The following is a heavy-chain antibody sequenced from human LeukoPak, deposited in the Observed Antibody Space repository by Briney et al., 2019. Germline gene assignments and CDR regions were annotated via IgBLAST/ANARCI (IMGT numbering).Heavy chain of an antibody. J-gene: IGHJ4*02. CDR1: GLTFSNYA. CDR2: ISGSGGST. V-gene: IGHV3-23*01. CDR3: AKDQIFGVVTTTGYFGY. D-gene: IGHD3-3*01. Sequence: GGSLRLSCAASGLTFSNYAMSWVRQAPGKGLEWVSAISGSGGSTYYADSVKGRFTISRDNSKNTLYLQMNSLRAEDTAVYYCAKDQIFGVVTTTGYFGYWGQGTLVTVSS.